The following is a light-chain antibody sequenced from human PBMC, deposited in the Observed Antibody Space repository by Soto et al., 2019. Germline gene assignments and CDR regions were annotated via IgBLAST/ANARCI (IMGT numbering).Light chain of an antibody. V-gene: IGLV2-14*03. J-gene: IGLJ1*01. Sequence: QSALTQPASVSVSPGQSITISCTGTSSDVGAYNYVYWYQQHTGKVPKLMIYDVSDRPSGVSNRFSGSKSGNTASLTISGLQAEDEADYYCSSFTRSNSYVFGTGTKVPVL. CDR1: SSDVGAYNY. CDR3: SSFTRSNSYV. CDR2: DVS.